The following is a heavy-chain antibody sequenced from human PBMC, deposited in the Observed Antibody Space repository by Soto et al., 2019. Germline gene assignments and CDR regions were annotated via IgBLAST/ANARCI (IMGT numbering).Heavy chain of an antibody. J-gene: IGHJ4*02. Sequence: PSETLSLTCTVSGGSISSYYWSWIRQPPGKGLEWIGYIYYSGSTNYNPSLKSRVTISVDTSKNQFSLKMSSVTAADTAVYYCARAEGGWYARLYYFDYWGQGTLVTVSS. V-gene: IGHV4-59*01. CDR1: GGSISSYY. CDR2: IYYSGST. CDR3: ARAEGGWYARLYYFDY. D-gene: IGHD6-19*01.